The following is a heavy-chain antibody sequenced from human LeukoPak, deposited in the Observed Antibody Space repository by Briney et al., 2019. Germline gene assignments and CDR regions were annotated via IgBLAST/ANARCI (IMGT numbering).Heavy chain of an antibody. Sequence: GESLKISCQGSGYTFTYYWIGWVRQVPGKGLEWMGIIYPGDSDTRYSPSFQGQVTISADRSISTAYLQWSSLKASDTAMYYCARHRTNGYFDYWGQGTLVTVSS. D-gene: IGHD2-8*01. CDR3: ARHRTNGYFDY. J-gene: IGHJ4*02. CDR1: GYTFTYYW. CDR2: IYPGDSDT. V-gene: IGHV5-51*01.